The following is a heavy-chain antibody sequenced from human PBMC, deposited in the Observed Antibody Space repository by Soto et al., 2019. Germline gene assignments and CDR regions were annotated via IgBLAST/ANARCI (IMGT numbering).Heavy chain of an antibody. CDR3: VREDPGFDP. Sequence: QVQLVQSGAEVKKPGASVKVSCKASGYNFVTYAMHWVRQAPGQGLEWMGWVTIGDGGTRYSHKFQGRIAITRNTSAEIVYIELSSLTSEDTAVYYCVREDPGFDPWGQGTLVTVSS. V-gene: IGHV1-3*04. CDR2: VTIGDGGT. J-gene: IGHJ5*02. CDR1: GYNFVTYA.